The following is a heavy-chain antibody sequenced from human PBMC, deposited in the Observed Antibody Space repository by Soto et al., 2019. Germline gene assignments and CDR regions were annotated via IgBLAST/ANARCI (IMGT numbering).Heavy chain of an antibody. CDR2: IYYSGST. J-gene: IGHJ6*02. CDR1: WGSIVTSSYY. D-gene: IGHD1-1*01. CDR3: ARLPQEYNYYGMDV. V-gene: IGHV4-39*01. Sequence: PSETLSLTCTFSWGSIVTSSYYWGWIRQPPGKGLEWLGHIYYSGSTYYHPSLKSRVTISVDTSRNQFSLRLSSVTAADTAVYYCARLPQEYNYYGMDVWGQGTTVTVSS.